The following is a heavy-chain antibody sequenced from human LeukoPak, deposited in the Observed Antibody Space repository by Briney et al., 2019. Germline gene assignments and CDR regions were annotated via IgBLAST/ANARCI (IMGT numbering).Heavy chain of an antibody. CDR2: IYSGGST. D-gene: IGHD3-10*01. CDR3: AKDRTGGSYEFDY. CDR1: GFTVSSNY. V-gene: IGHV3-66*01. J-gene: IGHJ4*02. Sequence: PGGSLRLSCAASGFTVSSNYMSWVRQAPGKGLEWVSVIYSGGSTYYADSVKGRFTISRDNSKNTLYLQMNSLRAEDTAVYYCAKDRTGGSYEFDYWGQGTLVTVSS.